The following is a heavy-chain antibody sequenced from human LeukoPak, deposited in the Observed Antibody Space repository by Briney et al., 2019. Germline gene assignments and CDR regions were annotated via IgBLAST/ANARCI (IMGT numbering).Heavy chain of an antibody. J-gene: IGHJ4*02. D-gene: IGHD2-15*01. V-gene: IGHV1-69*13. CDR3: ARGIREAATLDYFDY. CDR2: IIPIFGTA. Sequence: GASVKVSCTASGGTFSSYAISWVRQAPGQGLEWMGGIIPIFGTANYAQKFQGRVTITADESTSTAYMELSSLRSEDTAVYYCARGIREAATLDYFDYWGQGTLVIVSS. CDR1: GGTFSSYA.